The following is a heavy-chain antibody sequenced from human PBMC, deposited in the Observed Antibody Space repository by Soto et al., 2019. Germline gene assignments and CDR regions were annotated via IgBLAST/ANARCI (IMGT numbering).Heavy chain of an antibody. CDR3: AKDDNWFDP. J-gene: IGHJ5*02. V-gene: IGHV3-23*01. Sequence: EVQVLESGGDLVRPGGSLRLSCAASGFTFSSSAMSLVRQAPGKGLEWVSTISGSGGRTYYADSVKGRFTISRDNSKNTLHLQMNSLSVEDTAIYYCAKDDNWFDPWGQGTLVTVSS. CDR2: ISGSGGRT. CDR1: GFTFSSSA.